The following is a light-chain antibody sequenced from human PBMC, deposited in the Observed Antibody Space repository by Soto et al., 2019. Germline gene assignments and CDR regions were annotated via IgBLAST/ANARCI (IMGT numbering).Light chain of an antibody. CDR2: RNS. CDR1: SSNIGSNY. Sequence: QAVVTQPPSASGTPGQRVTISCSGSSSNIGSNYVYWYQQLPGTAPKLLIYRNSQWPSGVTDRFSGSKSGTSASLAISGLRSEDEADYYCAAWDDSLSGWVFGGGTKLTVL. J-gene: IGLJ3*02. CDR3: AAWDDSLSGWV. V-gene: IGLV1-47*01.